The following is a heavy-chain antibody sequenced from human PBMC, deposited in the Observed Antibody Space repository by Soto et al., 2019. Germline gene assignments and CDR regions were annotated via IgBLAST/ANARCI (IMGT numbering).Heavy chain of an antibody. CDR2: IYYSGST. CDR3: ARRYGSAFDF. J-gene: IGHJ3*01. D-gene: IGHD3-10*01. V-gene: IGHV4-59*01. CDR1: GGSISSYY. Sequence: PXXTLSLPFTVSGGSISSYYWRWIRQPPGKGLEWIGYIYYSGSTNYNPSLKSRVTISVDTSKNQFSLKLSSVTAADTAVYYCARRYGSAFDFWGQGTMVTVSS.